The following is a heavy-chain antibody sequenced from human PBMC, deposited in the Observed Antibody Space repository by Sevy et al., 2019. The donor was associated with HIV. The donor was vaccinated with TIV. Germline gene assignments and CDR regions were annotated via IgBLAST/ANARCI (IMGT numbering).Heavy chain of an antibody. V-gene: IGHV1-2*02. Sequence: ASVKVSCKASGYSFSDSGYYVHWVRQAPGQGLEWMGWINPKSGATKYAQKFQGRVNMTRDTSVSTDNMELTRLTSEDTAVYYCARESYDFWTGPVDYDYGMDVWGQGTTVTVSS. D-gene: IGHD3-3*01. CDR3: ARESYDFWTGPVDYDYGMDV. J-gene: IGHJ6*02. CDR2: INPKSGAT. CDR1: GYSFSDSGYY.